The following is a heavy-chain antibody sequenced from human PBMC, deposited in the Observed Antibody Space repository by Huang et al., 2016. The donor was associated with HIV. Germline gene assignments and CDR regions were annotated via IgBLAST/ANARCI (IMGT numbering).Heavy chain of an antibody. Sequence: EVHLVESGGGLVRPGRSLRLSCAASGFTFRSYWMNWVRQGPGRGLEWVANINLDGSGRFYVDSVRGRFTISRDNANNSVSLQLNSLKAEDTGVYYCARGVQAKPGDYWGQGTLVTVSS. J-gene: IGHJ4*02. D-gene: IGHD3-10*02. CDR2: INLDGSGR. CDR3: ARGVQAKPGDY. CDR1: GFTFRSYW. V-gene: IGHV3-7*01.